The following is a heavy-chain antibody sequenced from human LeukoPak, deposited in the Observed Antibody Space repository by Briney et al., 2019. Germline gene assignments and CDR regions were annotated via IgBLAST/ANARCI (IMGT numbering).Heavy chain of an antibody. CDR3: ARGPSHSSTWFFDY. V-gene: IGHV4-4*07. CDR2: IYGSGST. Sequence: SETLSLTCTVSGDSIRNYYWSWIRQPAGKGLEWIGRIYGSGSTNYNPSLKSRVTMSVATSENQFSLKLTSVTAADTAVYYCARGPSHSSTWFFDYWGQGTLVTVSS. D-gene: IGHD6-13*01. J-gene: IGHJ4*02. CDR1: GDSIRNYY.